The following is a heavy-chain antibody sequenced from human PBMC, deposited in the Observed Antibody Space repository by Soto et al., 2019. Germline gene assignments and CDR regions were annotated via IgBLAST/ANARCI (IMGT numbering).Heavy chain of an antibody. CDR2: IYYSGST. D-gene: IGHD5-18*01. J-gene: IGHJ4*02. Sequence: PSEXLSLTCSVYGGSFIGSYWSWIRAPPGKGLEWIGSIYYSGSTYYNPSLKSRVTISADTSKNQFSLRLSSVTAADTAVYYCARVSGTYSSFLDYWGQGTLVTVSS. CDR1: GGSFIGSY. CDR3: ARVSGTYSSFLDY. V-gene: IGHV4-39*01.